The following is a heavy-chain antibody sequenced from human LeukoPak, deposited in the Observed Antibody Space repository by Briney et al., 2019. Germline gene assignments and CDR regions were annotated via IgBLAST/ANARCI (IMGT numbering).Heavy chain of an antibody. CDR1: GFTFSDYY. V-gene: IGHV3-11*04. D-gene: IGHD5-12*01. Sequence: GGSLRLSCAASGFTFSDYYMSWIRQAPGKGLEWVSYISSSGSTIYYADSVKGRFTISRDNAKNSLYLQMNSLRAEDTAVYYCAREPHSGYDSFEYFDYWGQGTLVTVSS. J-gene: IGHJ4*02. CDR3: AREPHSGYDSFEYFDY. CDR2: ISSSGSTI.